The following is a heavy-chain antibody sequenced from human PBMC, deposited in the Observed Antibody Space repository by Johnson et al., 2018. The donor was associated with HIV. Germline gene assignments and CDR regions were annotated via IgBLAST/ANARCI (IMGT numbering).Heavy chain of an antibody. D-gene: IGHD4-17*01. CDR3: ARFPDYGDYEYAFDI. Sequence: VLLVESGGGLVQPGGSLKLSCAASGFTFSGSAMHWVRQASGKGLEWVGRIRSKANSYATAYAASVKGRFTISRDDSKNTAYLQMNSLKTEDTAVYYCARFPDYGDYEYAFDIWCQGTVVTVSS. J-gene: IGHJ3*02. CDR2: IRSKANSYAT. CDR1: GFTFSGSA. V-gene: IGHV3-73*01.